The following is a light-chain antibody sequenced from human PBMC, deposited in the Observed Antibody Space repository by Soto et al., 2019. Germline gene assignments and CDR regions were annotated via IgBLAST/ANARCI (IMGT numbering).Light chain of an antibody. Sequence: DIQMTQSPSSLSASIGDRVSITCRASQSIGNFLNWYQQKPGKVPKLLIYAASNLHSGVPSRFSGSGSGTEFTLTISSLQLEDFAAYYCQPYNNWPLTFGGGTKVESK. CDR3: QPYNNWPLT. CDR2: AAS. V-gene: IGKV1-39*01. J-gene: IGKJ4*01. CDR1: QSIGNF.